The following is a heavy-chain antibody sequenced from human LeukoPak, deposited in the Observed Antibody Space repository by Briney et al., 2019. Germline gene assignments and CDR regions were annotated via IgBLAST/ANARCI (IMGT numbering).Heavy chain of an antibody. Sequence: GGSLRLSCAASGFTFNNYNMNWVRQAPGKALEWVSSITSSGAYIFYADSVKGRFTISRDNAKDSLYLQMNSLGPEDTAVYYCARGSPGGSFDYWGQGTLVTVSS. CDR1: GFTFNNYN. J-gene: IGHJ4*02. D-gene: IGHD3-10*01. CDR2: ITSSGAYI. CDR3: ARGSPGGSFDY. V-gene: IGHV3-21*01.